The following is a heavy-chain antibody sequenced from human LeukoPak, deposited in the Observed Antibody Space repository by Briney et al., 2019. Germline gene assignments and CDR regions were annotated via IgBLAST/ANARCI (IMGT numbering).Heavy chain of an antibody. D-gene: IGHD3-16*01. CDR2: IWYEGSNK. V-gene: IGHV3-33*06. CDR3: AKDPAIMSYYYAYMDV. Sequence: GGSLRLSRAASGFPFTIYGMHCAPHAPARGWEWGAVIWYEGSNKYYADSVKGRFSISRDNSKNTLYLQMSSLRAEYTAVYYCAKDPAIMSYYYAYMDVWGKGTTVTVSS. CDR1: GFPFTIYG. J-gene: IGHJ6*03.